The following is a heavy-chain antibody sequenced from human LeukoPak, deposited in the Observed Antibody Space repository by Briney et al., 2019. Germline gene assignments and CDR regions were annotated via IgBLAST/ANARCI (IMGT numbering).Heavy chain of an antibody. J-gene: IGHJ5*02. D-gene: IGHD3-10*01. CDR1: GFTFSSYS. CDR3: ARDRGYYGSGENWFDP. CDR2: ISSSSSTI. Sequence: GGSLRLSCATSGFTFSSYSMNWVRQTPGKGLEWVSYISSSSSTIYYADSVKGRFTISRDNAKNSLYLQMNSLRAEDTAVYYCARDRGYYGSGENWFDPWGQGTLVTVSS. V-gene: IGHV3-48*04.